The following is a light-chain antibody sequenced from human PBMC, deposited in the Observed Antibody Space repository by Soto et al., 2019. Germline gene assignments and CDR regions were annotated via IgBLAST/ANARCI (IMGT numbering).Light chain of an antibody. CDR2: GAS. J-gene: IGKJ1*01. Sequence: EIVLTQSPGTLSLSPGERATLSCRASQSVSSSYLAWYQQKPGQAPRLLIYGASSRATGIPDRFSGSGSGTDFTLTIRRLEPEAFAPYSCQQYDSSPKTFGQGTKVDIK. CDR1: QSVSSSY. V-gene: IGKV3-20*01. CDR3: QQYDSSPKT.